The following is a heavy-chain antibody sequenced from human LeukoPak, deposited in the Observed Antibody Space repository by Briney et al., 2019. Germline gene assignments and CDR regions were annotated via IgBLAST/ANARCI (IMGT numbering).Heavy chain of an antibody. J-gene: IGHJ4*02. CDR1: GYTISSGYS. CDR2: IYFGGST. CDR3: ARGVVAAAGRTFDF. Sequence: PSETLSLTCTVSGYTISSGYSWGWIRQPPGKGLEWIASIYFGGSTYYNPSLRSRVTISLDTSKNQFSLKLSSVTAADTAIYYCARGVVAAAGRTFDFWGQGTLVTVSS. D-gene: IGHD6-13*01. V-gene: IGHV4-38-2*02.